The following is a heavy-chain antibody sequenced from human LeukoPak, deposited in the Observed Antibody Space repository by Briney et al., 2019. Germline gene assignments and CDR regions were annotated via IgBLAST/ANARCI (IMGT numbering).Heavy chain of an antibody. D-gene: IGHD3-10*01. J-gene: IGHJ4*02. Sequence: GGSLRLSCAASGFTFSSYAMSWVRQAPGKGLEWVSAISGSGGSTYYADSVKGRFTISRDNSKSTLYLQMNSQRAEDTAVYYCAKALEVRGTVEGYWGQGTLVTVSS. V-gene: IGHV3-23*01. CDR2: ISGSGGST. CDR3: AKALEVRGTVEGY. CDR1: GFTFSSYA.